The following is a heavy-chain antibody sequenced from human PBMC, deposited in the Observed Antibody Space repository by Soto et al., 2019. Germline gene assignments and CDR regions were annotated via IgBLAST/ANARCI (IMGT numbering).Heavy chain of an antibody. CDR2: MNPNSGNT. J-gene: IGHJ6*02. CDR1: GYTFTSYD. CDR3: ARVYYDFWSGYLGATSYYGMDV. Sequence: ASVKVSCKASGYTFTSYDINWVRQATGQGLEWMGWMNPNSGNTGYAQKFQGRVTMTRNTSISTAYMELSSLRSEDTAVYYCARVYYDFWSGYLGATSYYGMDVWGQGTTVTVS. V-gene: IGHV1-8*01. D-gene: IGHD3-3*01.